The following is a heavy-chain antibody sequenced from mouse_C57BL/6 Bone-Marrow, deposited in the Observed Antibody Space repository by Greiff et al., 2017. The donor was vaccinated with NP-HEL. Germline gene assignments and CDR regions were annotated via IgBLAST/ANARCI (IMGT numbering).Heavy chain of an antibody. V-gene: IGHV1-7*01. Sequence: QVQLQQSGAELVKPGASVKLSCKASGYTFTSYWMHWVKQRPGQGLEWIGHINPSCGYTKYTQKFKDKATLTAEKSSSTAYMQLSSLTYEDSAVYYCARYRASTGTRAMDYWGQGTSVTVSA. D-gene: IGHD4-1*02. J-gene: IGHJ4*01. CDR2: INPSCGYT. CDR1: GYTFTSYW. CDR3: ARYRASTGTRAMDY.